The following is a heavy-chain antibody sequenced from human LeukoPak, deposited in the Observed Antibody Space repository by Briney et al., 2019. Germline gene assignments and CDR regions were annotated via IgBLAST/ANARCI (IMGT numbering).Heavy chain of an antibody. Sequence: GGSLRLSCAASGFTVSSNYMSWVRQAPGKGLEWVSVIYSGGSTYYADSVKGRFTISRDNSKNTLYLQMNSLRAEDTAVYYCVRDSAYDSSGYAWDYWGQGTLVTVSS. CDR1: GFTVSSNY. D-gene: IGHD3-22*01. J-gene: IGHJ4*02. V-gene: IGHV3-53*01. CDR3: VRDSAYDSSGYAWDY. CDR2: IYSGGST.